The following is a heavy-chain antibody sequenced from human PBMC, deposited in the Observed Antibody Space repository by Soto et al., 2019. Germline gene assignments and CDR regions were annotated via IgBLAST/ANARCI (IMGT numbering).Heavy chain of an antibody. J-gene: IGHJ3*02. CDR3: SRVILWCGQSHEAFAI. Sequence: ASVKVSCKASGYTFTGYYMHWVRQAPGQGLDWMGWINPNSGGTNYAQKFQGRVTMTRDTSISTAYMELSRRRSYDTAGYYWSRVILWCGQSHEAFAIWGQGTLVT. V-gene: IGHV1-2*02. CDR1: GYTFTGYY. D-gene: IGHD3-10*01. CDR2: INPNSGGT.